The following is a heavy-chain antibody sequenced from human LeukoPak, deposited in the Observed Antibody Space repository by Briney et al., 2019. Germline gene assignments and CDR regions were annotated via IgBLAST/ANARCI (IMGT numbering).Heavy chain of an antibody. V-gene: IGHV3-21*06. CDR3: AREGFCPNAARILSSDDAFDI. Sequence: GGSLRLSCAASGFTFSRYTMNWVRQAPGKGLEWVSSISSSSSYIYYADSLRGRFAISRDNAKNSMYLQLNSLRAEDTAVYYCAREGFCPNAARILSSDDAFDIWGQGTLVTVSS. CDR1: GFTFSRYT. J-gene: IGHJ3*02. CDR2: ISSSSSYI. D-gene: IGHD2-8*01.